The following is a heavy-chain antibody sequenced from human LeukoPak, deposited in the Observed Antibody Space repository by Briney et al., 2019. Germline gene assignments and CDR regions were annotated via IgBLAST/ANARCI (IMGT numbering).Heavy chain of an antibody. D-gene: IGHD3-22*01. CDR1: GFTFSSYA. J-gene: IGHJ4*02. CDR2: ISGSGGST. Sequence: GGSLRLSCAASGFTFSSYAINWVRQTPGKGLEWVSAISGSGGSTYYADSVKGRFTISRDNSKNTLYLQMHNLRAEDTAVYYCAKGLTMIVVVIPNPYYFDYWGQGTLVTVSS. V-gene: IGHV3-23*01. CDR3: AKGLTMIVVVIPNPYYFDY.